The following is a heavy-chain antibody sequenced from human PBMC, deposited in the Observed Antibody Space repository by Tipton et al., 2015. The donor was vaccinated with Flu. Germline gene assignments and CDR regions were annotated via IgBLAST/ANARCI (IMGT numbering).Heavy chain of an antibody. CDR3: ARGRSLVVVAATDY. D-gene: IGHD2-15*01. CDR2: ISYDGRTK. V-gene: IGHV3-30*01. J-gene: IGHJ4*02. CDR1: GFTFSSYA. Sequence: SLRLSCAASGFTFSSYAMHWVRHAPGKGLEWVAVISYDGRTKYYADSVKGRFTISRDNSKNTLYLQMNSLRAEDTAVYYCARGRSLVVVAATDYWGQGTLVTV.